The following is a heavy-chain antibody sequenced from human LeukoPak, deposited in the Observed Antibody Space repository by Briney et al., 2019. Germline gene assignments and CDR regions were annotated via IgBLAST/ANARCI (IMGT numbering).Heavy chain of an antibody. J-gene: IGHJ5*02. CDR1: GGSISSNSYY. V-gene: IGHV4-39*01. CDR3: ARVLWFGDHSRFDP. CDR2: IYYSGST. D-gene: IGHD3-10*01. Sequence: PSETLSLTCTVSGGSISSNSYYWGWIRQPPGKGLEGMGSIYYSGSTYYNPSLKSRVTISVATPKNQFSLKLNSVTDADTAVYYCARVLWFGDHSRFDPWGQGTLVTVSS.